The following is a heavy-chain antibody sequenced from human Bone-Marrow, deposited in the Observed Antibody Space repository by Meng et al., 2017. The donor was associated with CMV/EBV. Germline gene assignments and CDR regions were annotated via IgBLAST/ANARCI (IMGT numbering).Heavy chain of an antibody. D-gene: IGHD3-3*01. V-gene: IGHV1-8*01. CDR1: GYTFTSYE. Sequence: ASVKVSCKTSGYTFTSYEIIWVRQATGQGLEWMGRINPNSGDTGYAQKFQGRVTLTRKTSINTAYMELNNLRSEDTAVYYCARGRIFGSYWGQG. CDR3: ARGRIFGSY. CDR2: INPNSGDT. J-gene: IGHJ4*02.